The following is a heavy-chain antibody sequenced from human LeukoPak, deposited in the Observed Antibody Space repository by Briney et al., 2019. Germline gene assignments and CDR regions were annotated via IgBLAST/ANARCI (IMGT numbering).Heavy chain of an antibody. J-gene: IGHJ6*03. D-gene: IGHD3-22*01. CDR2: TYYSGNT. CDR1: GGSISNYY. CDR3: ARGSYYYDSSGYSYYDYYYMDV. V-gene: IGHV4-59*12. Sequence: SETLSLTCTVSGGSISNYYWSWIRQPPGKGLEWIGYTYYSGNTNYNPSLKSRGTILVDTSKNQLSLMLSSVPSSDTAVYSCARGSYYYDSSGYSYYDYYYMDVWGKGPTVTISS.